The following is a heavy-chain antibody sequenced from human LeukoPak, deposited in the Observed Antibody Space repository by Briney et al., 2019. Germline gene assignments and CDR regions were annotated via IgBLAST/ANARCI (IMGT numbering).Heavy chain of an antibody. V-gene: IGHV1-46*01. CDR2: INPNGGST. J-gene: IGHJ4*02. CDR1: GYTFTGYY. D-gene: IGHD6-19*01. CDR3: ARAFSGWSFGSPY. Sequence: ASVKVSCKASGYTFTGYYMHWVRQAPGQGLEWMGIINPNGGSTTYAQKFQGRVTMTRDMSTSTVYMELSSLRSEDTAVYYCARAFSGWSFGSPYWGQGTLVTVSS.